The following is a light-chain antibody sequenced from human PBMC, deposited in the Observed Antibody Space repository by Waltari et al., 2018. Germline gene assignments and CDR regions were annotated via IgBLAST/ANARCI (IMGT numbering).Light chain of an antibody. CDR2: YAS. CDR1: QSVSSY. V-gene: IGKV3-11*01. J-gene: IGKJ5*01. CDR3: QQRGNGPPIT. Sequence: EIVLTQSPATLSLSPGQRATLSCRASQSVSSYLAWFQQKPGQAPRLLIYYASNRAPGIPARFSGSGSETDFTLTISSLEPEDFAVYYCQQRGNGPPITFGQGTRLDMK.